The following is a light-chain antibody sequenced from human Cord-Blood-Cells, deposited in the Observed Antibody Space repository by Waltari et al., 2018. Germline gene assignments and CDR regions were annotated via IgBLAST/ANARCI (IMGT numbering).Light chain of an antibody. CDR1: SSDVGGYNY. J-gene: IGLJ3*02. V-gene: IGLV2-11*01. Sequence: QSALTQPRSVSGSPGQSVTISCTGTSSDVGGYNYVSWYQQHPGKAPKHMIYDVSKRPSGVPDRFSGSKSGNTASLTISGLQAEDEADFYCCSYAGSSLVFGGGTKLTVL. CDR3: CSYAGSSLV. CDR2: DVS.